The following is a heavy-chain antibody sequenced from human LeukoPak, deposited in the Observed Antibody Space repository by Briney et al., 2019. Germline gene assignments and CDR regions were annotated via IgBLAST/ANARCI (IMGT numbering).Heavy chain of an antibody. V-gene: IGHV3-7*01. D-gene: IGHD3-22*01. CDR2: IKEDGSEK. CDR1: GFTFNSYW. J-gene: IGHJ3*02. Sequence: GGSLRLSCAASGFTFNSYWMSWVRQAPGKGLEWVANIKEDGSEKYYVDSVKGRFTISRDNAKNSLYLQMNSLRAEDTAVYYCARTSSGYYKFDAFDIWGQGTKVSVSS. CDR3: ARTSSGYYKFDAFDI.